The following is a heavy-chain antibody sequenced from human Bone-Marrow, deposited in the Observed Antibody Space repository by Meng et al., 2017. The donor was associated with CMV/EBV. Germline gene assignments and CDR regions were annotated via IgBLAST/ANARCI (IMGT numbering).Heavy chain of an antibody. Sequence: GESLKISCVASGFTVSSNYMTWVRQAPGKGLEWVSVIYSLGAKHYADSVKGRFTISRDNSKNTLYLQMSSLRAEDTAVYSCAKVGFQLLSFDYWGQGTLVTVSS. CDR2: IYSLGAK. CDR3: AKVGFQLLSFDY. V-gene: IGHV3-53*01. D-gene: IGHD2-2*01. J-gene: IGHJ4*02. CDR1: GFTVSSNY.